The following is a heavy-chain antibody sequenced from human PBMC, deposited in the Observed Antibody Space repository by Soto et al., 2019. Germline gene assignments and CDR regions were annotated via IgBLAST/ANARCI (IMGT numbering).Heavy chain of an antibody. CDR1: GGTFSSYA. D-gene: IGHD2-15*01. CDR3: ARDFEDYSGAFDI. J-gene: IGHJ3*02. V-gene: IGHV1-69*06. CDR2: IIPIFGTA. Sequence: GASVKVSCKASGGTFSSYAISWVRQAPGQGLEWMGGIIPIFGTANYAQKFQGRVTITADKSTSTAYMELSSLRSEDTAVYYCARDFEDYSGAFDIWGQGTMVTVSS.